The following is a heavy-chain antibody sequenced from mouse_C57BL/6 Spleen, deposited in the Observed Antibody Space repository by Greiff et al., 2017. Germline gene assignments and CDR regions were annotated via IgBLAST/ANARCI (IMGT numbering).Heavy chain of an antibody. D-gene: IGHD1-1*01. J-gene: IGHJ1*03. Sequence: QVQLKESGPELVKPGASVKISCKASGYAFSSSWMNWVKQRPGKGLEWIGRIYPGDGDTNYNGKFKGKATLTADKSSSTAYMQLSSLTSEDSAVYFCARRITTVVEGYFDVWGTGTTVTVSS. CDR3: ARRITTVVEGYFDV. CDR2: IYPGDGDT. V-gene: IGHV1-82*01. CDR1: GYAFSSSW.